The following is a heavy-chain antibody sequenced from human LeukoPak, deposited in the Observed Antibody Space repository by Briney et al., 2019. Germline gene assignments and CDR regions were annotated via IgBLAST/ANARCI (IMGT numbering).Heavy chain of an antibody. CDR2: INPNSGGT. CDR1: GYTFTDYY. D-gene: IGHD2-2*01. Sequence: ASVKVSCKASGYTFTDYYMHWVRQAPGQALEWMGWINPNSGGTNSAQKFQGRVTMTRDTSVSTAYMELSRLRSDDTAVYYCARDHCTSSGCYEYYYYGMDVWGQGTTVTVSS. V-gene: IGHV1-2*02. CDR3: ARDHCTSSGCYEYYYYGMDV. J-gene: IGHJ6*02.